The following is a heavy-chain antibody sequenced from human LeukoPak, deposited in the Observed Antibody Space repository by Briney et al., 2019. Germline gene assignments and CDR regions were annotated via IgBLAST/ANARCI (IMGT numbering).Heavy chain of an antibody. CDR2: IPYDGSNK. CDR1: GFSISNYG. J-gene: IGHJ3*01. CDR3: AKDTPVSN. V-gene: IGHV3-30*02. Sequence: GGSLRLSCAASGFSISNYGMHWIRRAPGKGLEWVAFIPYDGSNKYYSDSVKGRFTISKDNSKTTLYLQMNSLRDDDTAVYYCAKDTPVSNWGQGTMVTVSS.